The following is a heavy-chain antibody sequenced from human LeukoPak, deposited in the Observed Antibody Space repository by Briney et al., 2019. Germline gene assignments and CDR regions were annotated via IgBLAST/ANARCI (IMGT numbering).Heavy chain of an antibody. CDR1: GFTFSSYA. D-gene: IGHD4-17*01. J-gene: IGHJ4*02. Sequence: GGSLRLSCAASGFTFSSYAMHWVRQAPGKGLEWVAVISYDGSNKYYADSVKGRFTISRDNSKNTLYLQMNSLRAEDAAVYYCARDDYYGDYSLDYWGQGTRVTVSS. CDR2: ISYDGSNK. V-gene: IGHV3-30-3*01. CDR3: ARDDYYGDYSLDY.